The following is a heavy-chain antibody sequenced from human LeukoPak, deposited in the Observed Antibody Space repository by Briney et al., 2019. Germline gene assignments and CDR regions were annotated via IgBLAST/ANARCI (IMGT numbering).Heavy chain of an antibody. CDR1: GFTFSGSS. D-gene: IGHD6-13*01. Sequence: PGGSLRLSCAASGFTFSGSSIHWVRQPSGKGLEWVGLIRTKANTYATAYAASVTGRFTISRDDSKTTSYLQMNSLKTEGTALYFCTTSYSGNSWYDWFGPWGQGTLVTVSS. J-gene: IGHJ5*02. CDR3: TTSYSGNSWYDWFGP. CDR2: IRTKANTYAT. V-gene: IGHV3-73*01.